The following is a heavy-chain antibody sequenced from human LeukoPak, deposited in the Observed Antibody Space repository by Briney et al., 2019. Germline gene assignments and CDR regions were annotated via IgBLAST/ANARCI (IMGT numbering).Heavy chain of an antibody. CDR2: IYWDDDK. V-gene: IGHV2-5*02. J-gene: IGHJ4*02. CDR1: GFSLSTSGVG. D-gene: IGHD6-13*01. CDR3: AHKSEGQQLSDY. Sequence: SGPTLVKPTQTLTLTCTFSGFSLSTSGVGVGWIRQPPGKALEWLALIYWDDDKRYSPSLKSRLTITKDTSRNQVVLTMTNMDPVDTATYYCAHKSEGQQLSDYWGQGTLVTVSS.